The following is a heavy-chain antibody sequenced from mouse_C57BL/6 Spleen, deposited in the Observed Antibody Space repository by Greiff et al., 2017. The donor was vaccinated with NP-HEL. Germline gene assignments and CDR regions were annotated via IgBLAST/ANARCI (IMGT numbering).Heavy chain of an antibody. D-gene: IGHD2-3*01. CDR1: GYTFTSYW. J-gene: IGHJ4*01. CDR3: ARVGLLRYYAMDY. V-gene: IGHV1-59*01. CDR2: IDPSDSYT. Sequence: VQLQQPGAELVRPGTSVKLSCKASGYTFTSYWMHWVKQRPGQGLEWIGVIDPSDSYTNYNQKFKGKATLTVDTSSSTAYMQLSSLTSEDSAVYYCARVGLLRYYAMDYWGQGTSVTVSS.